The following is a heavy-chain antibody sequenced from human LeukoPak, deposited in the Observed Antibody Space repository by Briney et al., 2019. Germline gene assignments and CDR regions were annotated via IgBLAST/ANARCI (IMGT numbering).Heavy chain of an antibody. CDR1: GFTFSIYA. CDR2: ISSSGGTT. V-gene: IGHV3-23*01. J-gene: IGHJ4*02. CDR3: AKVAARRDYEAYFEY. Sequence: GGSLRLSCAASGFTFSIYAMSWVRQAPGKGLEWVAAISSSGGTTYYADSMRGWFSISRDNSKSMLYLEMSSLRADDTAVYYCAKVAARRDYEAYFEYWGQGTQVTVSS. D-gene: IGHD5-24*01.